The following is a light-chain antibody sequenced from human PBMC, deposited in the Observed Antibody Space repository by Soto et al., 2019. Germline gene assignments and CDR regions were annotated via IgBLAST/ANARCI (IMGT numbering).Light chain of an antibody. CDR1: QSVSSSY. J-gene: IGKJ4*01. CDR3: QQYGSSPT. V-gene: IGKV3-20*01. CDR2: GAS. Sequence: EIVLTQSPGTLSLSPGERATLSCRASQSVSSSYLAWYQQKPGQAPRLLIYGASSRATGIPDRFSGSGSGTDFTLTISRLEPEDFAGYYCQQYGSSPTFGGGTKLEIK.